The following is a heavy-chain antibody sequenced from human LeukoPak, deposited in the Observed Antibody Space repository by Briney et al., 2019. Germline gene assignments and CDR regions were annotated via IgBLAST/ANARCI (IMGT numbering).Heavy chain of an antibody. CDR1: GFIFSNSA. D-gene: IGHD2-2*01. V-gene: IGHV3-21*01. CDR2: INNDGTYI. J-gene: IGHJ3*02. CDR3: ARGRRRYCSSTSCQYGQVDDAFDI. Sequence: PGGSLRLSCAASGFIFSNSAMNWVRQAPGKGLEWVSSINNDGTYIYYAGSVKGRFTISRDNAKNSLYLRLNSLRVEDTAVYYCARGRRRYCSSTSCQYGQVDDAFDIWGQGTMVTVSS.